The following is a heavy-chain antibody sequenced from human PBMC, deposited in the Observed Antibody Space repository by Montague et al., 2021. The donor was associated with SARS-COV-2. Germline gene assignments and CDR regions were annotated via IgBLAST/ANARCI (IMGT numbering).Heavy chain of an antibody. J-gene: IGHJ5*02. CDR3: ARAGYSSIWYGARNWFDP. CDR2: INHSGST. Sequence: SETLSLTCAVYGGSFSGYYWSWIRQPPGKGLEWIGEINHSGSTTYNPSLKSRVTISVDTSKNQFSPKLSSVTAADTAVYYCARAGYSSIWYGARNWFDPWGQGTLVTVSS. CDR1: GGSFSGYY. D-gene: IGHD6-13*01. V-gene: IGHV4-34*01.